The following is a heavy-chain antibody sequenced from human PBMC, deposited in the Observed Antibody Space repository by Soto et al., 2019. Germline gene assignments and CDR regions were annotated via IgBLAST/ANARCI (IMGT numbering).Heavy chain of an antibody. J-gene: IGHJ6*02. CDR1: GYTFTRYG. V-gene: IGHV1-18*01. D-gene: IGHD5-12*01. CDR3: ARGGDVNYYHGMDV. Sequence: QVQLVQSGGEVKKPGASVKLSCTASGYTFTRYGISWVRQAPGQGLEGMGWISAYNGKTNYAQNVQGRVTMTTDTSTRTAYMDLRSLRSDDTAVYYCARGGDVNYYHGMDVWGQGTTVTVSS. CDR2: ISAYNGKT.